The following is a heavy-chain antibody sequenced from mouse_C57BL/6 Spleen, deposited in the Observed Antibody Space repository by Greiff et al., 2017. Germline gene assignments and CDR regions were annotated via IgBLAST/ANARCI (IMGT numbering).Heavy chain of an antibody. J-gene: IGHJ2*01. D-gene: IGHD1-1*01. CDR1: GYTFTNYW. V-gene: IGHV1-63*01. CDR2: IYPGGGYT. CDR3: ARRGYGTLYYFDY. Sequence: VQLVESGAELVRPGTSVKMSCKASGYTFTNYWIGWAKQRPGHGLEWIGDIYPGGGYTNYNEKFKGKATLTADKSSSTAYMQFSSLTSEDSAIYYCARRGYGTLYYFDYWGQGTTLTVSS.